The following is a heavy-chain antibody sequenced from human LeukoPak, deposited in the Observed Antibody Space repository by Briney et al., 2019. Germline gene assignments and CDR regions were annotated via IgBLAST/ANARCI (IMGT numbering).Heavy chain of an antibody. Sequence: GGSLRLSCAASGFTFSSHWMHWVRQAPGKGLVWVSRINSDGSSTTYADSVKGRFTISRDNAKNTVYLQMNGLRVEDTAVYYCARVGGGYNYFDSWGQGALVTVSS. CDR3: ARVGGGYNYFDS. D-gene: IGHD5-24*01. J-gene: IGHJ4*02. CDR1: GFTFSSHW. CDR2: INSDGSST. V-gene: IGHV3-74*01.